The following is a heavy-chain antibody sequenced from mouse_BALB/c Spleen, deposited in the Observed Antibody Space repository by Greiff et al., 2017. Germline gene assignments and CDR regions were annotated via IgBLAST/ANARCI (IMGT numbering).Heavy chain of an antibody. V-gene: IGHV14-4*02. CDR1: GFNIKDYY. Sequence: VQLQQSGAELVRSGASVKLSCTASGFNIKDYYMHWVKQRPEQGLEWIGWIDPENGDTEYAPKFQGKATMTADTSSNTAYLQLSSLTSEDTAVYYCKPFYGNFDYWGQGTTLTVSS. CDR3: KPFYGNFDY. J-gene: IGHJ2*01. CDR2: IDPENGDT. D-gene: IGHD2-10*01.